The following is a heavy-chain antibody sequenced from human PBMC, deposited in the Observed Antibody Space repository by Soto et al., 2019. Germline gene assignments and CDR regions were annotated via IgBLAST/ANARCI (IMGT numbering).Heavy chain of an antibody. CDR1: GDSISSSDR. J-gene: IGHJ4*02. Sequence: PSETLYLTYDVSGDSISSSDRWDWVRQPPGKGLEWIGEIYHSGSTNYNPSLKSRVTISVDKSKNQFSLKLSSVTAADTAVYYCARGLIVGATLDYWGQGTLVTVS. V-gene: IGHV4-4*02. CDR3: ARGLIVGATLDY. D-gene: IGHD1-26*01. CDR2: IYHSGST.